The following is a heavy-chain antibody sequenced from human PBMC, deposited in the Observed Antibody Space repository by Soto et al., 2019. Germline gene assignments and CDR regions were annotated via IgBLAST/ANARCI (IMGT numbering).Heavy chain of an antibody. CDR1: GGSISISSYY. D-gene: IGHD2-21*02. V-gene: IGHV4-39*01. CDR3: ARHPAEWVTASFDY. J-gene: IGHJ4*02. CDR2: IYYSGST. Sequence: QLQLQESGPGLVKPSETLSLTCTVSGGSISISSYYWAWIRQPPGKGLEWIGSIYYSGSTYYNPSLKSRVTISVDTSKNQFSLKVNSVTAADTAVYYCARHPAEWVTASFDYWGQGTLVTVSS.